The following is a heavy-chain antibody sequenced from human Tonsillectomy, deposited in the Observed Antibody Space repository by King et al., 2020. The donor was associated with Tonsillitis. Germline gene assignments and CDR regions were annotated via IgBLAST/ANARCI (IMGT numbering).Heavy chain of an antibody. V-gene: IGHV3-30*18. CDR3: AKEEVGFDY. Sequence: EQLVQSGGGVVQPGRSLRLSCAASGFTFSSYGMHWVRQAPGKGLEWVAVIAYDGSNKKYADSVKGRFTIPRDNSKNTLYLQMNSLRVEDTAVYYCAKEEVGFDYWGQGTLVTVSS. CDR2: IAYDGSNK. J-gene: IGHJ4*02. CDR1: GFTFSSYG.